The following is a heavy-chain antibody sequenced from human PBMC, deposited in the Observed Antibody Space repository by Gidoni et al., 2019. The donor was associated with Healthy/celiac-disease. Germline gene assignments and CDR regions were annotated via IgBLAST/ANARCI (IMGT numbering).Heavy chain of an antibody. D-gene: IGHD1-1*01. CDR3: ARGNIETTNYYYYYMDV. J-gene: IGHJ6*03. CDR2: IGTAGDT. CDR1: GFTFSSYD. V-gene: IGHV3-13*01. Sequence: EVQLVESGGGLVQPGGSLRLSCAAPGFTFSSYDMHWVRQATGKGLEWVTAIGTAGDTYYPGSVKGRFTISRENAKNSLYLQMNSLRDGDTAVYYCARGNIETTNYYYYYMDVWGKGTTVTVSS.